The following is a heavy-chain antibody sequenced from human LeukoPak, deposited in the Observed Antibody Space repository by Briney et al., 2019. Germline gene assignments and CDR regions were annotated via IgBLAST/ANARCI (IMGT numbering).Heavy chain of an antibody. V-gene: IGHV4-61*02. CDR3: ARDSEHHGYGAFDI. J-gene: IGHJ3*02. CDR1: GGSISSGSYY. D-gene: IGHD1-1*01. CDR2: IYTSGST. Sequence: SQTLSLTCTVSGGSISSGSYYWSWIRQPAGKGLEWIGRIYTSGSTNYNPSLKSRVTISVDKSKNQFSLKLSSVTAADTAVYYCARDSEHHGYGAFDIWGQGTMVTVSS.